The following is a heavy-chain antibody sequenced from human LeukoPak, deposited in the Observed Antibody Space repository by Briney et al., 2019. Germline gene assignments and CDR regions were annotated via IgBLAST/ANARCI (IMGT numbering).Heavy chain of an antibody. CDR2: INWNGGST. D-gene: IGHD3-10*01. J-gene: IGHJ4*02. CDR1: GFTFDDYG. V-gene: IGHV3-20*04. Sequence: GGSLRLSCAASGFTFDDYGMSWVRQAPGKGLEWVSGINWNGGSTGYADSVKGRFTISRDNSKNTLYLQMNSLRAVDTAVYYCATELWHASDWGQGTLVTVSS. CDR3: ATELWHASD.